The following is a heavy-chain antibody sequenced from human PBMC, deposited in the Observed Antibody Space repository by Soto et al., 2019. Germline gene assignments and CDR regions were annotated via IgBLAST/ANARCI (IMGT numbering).Heavy chain of an antibody. V-gene: IGHV3-21*01. D-gene: IGHD6-13*01. J-gene: IGHJ6*03. CDR3: ARCVAAAGIYYYYYMDV. CDR1: GFTFSSYS. Sequence: EVQLVESGGGLVKPGGSLRLSCAASGFTFSSYSMNWVRQAPGKGLEWVSSISSSSSYIYYADSVKGRFTISRDNAKNSLYLQMNSLRAEDTAVYYCARCVAAAGIYYYYYMDVWGKGTTVTVSS. CDR2: ISSSSSYI.